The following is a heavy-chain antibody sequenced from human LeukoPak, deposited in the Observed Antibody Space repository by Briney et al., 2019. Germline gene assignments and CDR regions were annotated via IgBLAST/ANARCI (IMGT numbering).Heavy chain of an antibody. CDR1: GVTFSSYS. J-gene: IGHJ4*02. CDR2: ISSSSSYI. D-gene: IGHD5-24*01. V-gene: IGHV3-21*01. Sequence: GGSLRLSCAASGVTFSSYSMNWVRQAPGKGLEWVSSISSSSSYIYYADSVKGRFTISRDNAKNSLYLQMNSLRAEDTAVYYCASDQEDGYNFFDYWGQGTLVTVSS. CDR3: ASDQEDGYNFFDY.